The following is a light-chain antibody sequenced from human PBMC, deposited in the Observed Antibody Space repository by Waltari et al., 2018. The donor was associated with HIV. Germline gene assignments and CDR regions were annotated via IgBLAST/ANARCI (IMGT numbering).Light chain of an antibody. CDR1: SGHTNYA. Sequence: QLVLTQSPSASASLGASVKLTCTLSSGHTNYAIAWHQQQPEKGTRSLMNLKSYGIQSKGYGIPDRFSGSSSGAERDRTISSLQSEDEADYYCQTWGTGMQVFGGGTKLTVL. CDR3: QTWGTGMQV. CDR2: LKSYGIQ. V-gene: IGLV4-69*02. J-gene: IGLJ3*02.